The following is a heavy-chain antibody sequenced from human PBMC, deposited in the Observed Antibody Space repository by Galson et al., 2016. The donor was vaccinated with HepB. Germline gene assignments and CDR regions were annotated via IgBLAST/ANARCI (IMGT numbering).Heavy chain of an antibody. CDR3: ARDVFEENYNFDC. V-gene: IGHV3-48*02. Sequence: SLRLSCAASGFSISTYSMNWVRQAPGKGLEWVSYISSSSRTKYYAASVKGRSTISRENAKNSLSLQMNSLRDEDTAVYYCARDVFEENYNFDCWGQGTLVTVSS. CDR2: ISSSSRTK. D-gene: IGHD5-24*01. CDR1: GFSISTYS. J-gene: IGHJ4*02.